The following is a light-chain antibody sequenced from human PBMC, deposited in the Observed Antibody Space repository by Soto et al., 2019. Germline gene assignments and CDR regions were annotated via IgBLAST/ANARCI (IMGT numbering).Light chain of an antibody. J-gene: IGLJ3*02. CDR1: SSDVGGYNY. Sequence: QSALTQPASVSGSPGQSITISCTGTSSDVGGYNYVSWYQQHPGKAPKVMIYEVNNRPSGVSSRFSGSKSGNTASLTISGLQAEDEADYYCSSYTTSSTLVFGGGTQLTVL. CDR2: EVN. CDR3: SSYTTSSTLV. V-gene: IGLV2-14*01.